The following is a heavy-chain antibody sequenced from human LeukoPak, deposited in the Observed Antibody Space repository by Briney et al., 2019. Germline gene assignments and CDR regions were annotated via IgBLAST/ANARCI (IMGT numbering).Heavy chain of an antibody. D-gene: IGHD3-22*01. J-gene: IGHJ4*02. CDR3: AKGEEYYYDSNFDY. V-gene: IGHV3-74*01. Sequence: GGSLRLSCAASGFTFSDFWMHWVRQAPGKGLVWVSRINSGGTVTNYADSVKGRLTISRDNAKNTPYLQMNSLRAEDTAVYYCAKGEEYYYDSNFDYWGQGTLVTVSS. CDR1: GFTFSDFW. CDR2: INSGGTVT.